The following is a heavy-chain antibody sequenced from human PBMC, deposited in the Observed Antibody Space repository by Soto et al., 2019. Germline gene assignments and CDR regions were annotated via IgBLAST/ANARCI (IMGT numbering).Heavy chain of an antibody. CDR3: ASGTYSSSWYGGDY. CDR1: GGSIISDY. V-gene: IGHV4-59*01. CDR2: ISYSGST. Sequence: VQLQESGPGLVKPSETLSLTCTVSGGSIISDYWSWIRQPPGKGLEWIGYISYSGSTNYNPSLNSLVTISVDTSKNQFSLKLSSVTAADTAVYYCASGTYSSSWYGGDYWGQGTLVTVSS. D-gene: IGHD6-13*01. J-gene: IGHJ4*02.